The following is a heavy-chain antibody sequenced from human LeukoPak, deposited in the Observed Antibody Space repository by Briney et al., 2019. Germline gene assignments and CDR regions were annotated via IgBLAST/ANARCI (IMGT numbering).Heavy chain of an antibody. CDR1: GGSVSSGSYY. CDR3: ARGSRGYSYG. J-gene: IGHJ4*02. CDR2: IYYSGST. D-gene: IGHD5-18*01. V-gene: IGHV4-61*01. Sequence: SETLSLTRTVSGGSVSSGSYYWSWIRQPPGKGLEWIGYIYYSGSTNYNPSLKSRVTISVDTSKNQFSLKLSSVTAADTAVYYCARGSRGYSYGWGQGTLVTVSS.